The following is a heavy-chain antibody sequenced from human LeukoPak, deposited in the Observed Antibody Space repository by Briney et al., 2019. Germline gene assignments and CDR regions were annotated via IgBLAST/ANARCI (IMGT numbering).Heavy chain of an antibody. CDR1: GFTFSSYG. CDR2: IWYDGSNK. V-gene: IGHV3-33*01. D-gene: IGHD3-22*01. J-gene: IGHJ4*02. Sequence: PGGSLRLSCAASGFTFSSYGMHWVRQAPGKGLEWVAVIWYDGSNKYYADSVKGRFTISRDNAKNSLYLQMNSLRAEDTAVYYCARAVGREYYYDSSGTAHYWGQGTLVTVSS. CDR3: ARAVGREYYYDSSGTAHY.